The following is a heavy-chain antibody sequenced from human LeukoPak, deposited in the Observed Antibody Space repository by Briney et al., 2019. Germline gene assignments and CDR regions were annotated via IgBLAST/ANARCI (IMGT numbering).Heavy chain of an antibody. J-gene: IGHJ4*02. Sequence: PRGSLRLSCAASGFTFRRNAMSWVRQAPGKGLQWVSAISGRGGSTYYADSVKGRFTISREKAKNTLYLQMNSVRAEDTAVYYCAKNRLKSYPGTDFDYWGQGTLVTVSS. D-gene: IGHD3-10*01. CDR1: GFTFRRNA. CDR3: AKNRLKSYPGTDFDY. V-gene: IGHV3-23*01. CDR2: ISGRGGST.